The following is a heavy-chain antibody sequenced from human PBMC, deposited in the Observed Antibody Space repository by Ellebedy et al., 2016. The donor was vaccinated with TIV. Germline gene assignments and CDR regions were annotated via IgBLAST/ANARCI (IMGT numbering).Heavy chain of an antibody. Sequence: ASVKVSCXASGYTFTGYYMHWVRQAPGQGLEWMGWISAYNGNTNYAQKLQGRVTMTTDTSTSTAYMELRSLRSDDTAVYYCARVQLEYFDYWGQGTLVTVSS. V-gene: IGHV1-18*04. CDR2: ISAYNGNT. CDR1: GYTFTGYY. D-gene: IGHD1-1*01. CDR3: ARVQLEYFDY. J-gene: IGHJ4*02.